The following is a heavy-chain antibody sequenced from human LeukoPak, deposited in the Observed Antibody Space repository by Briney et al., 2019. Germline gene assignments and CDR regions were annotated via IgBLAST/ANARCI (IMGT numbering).Heavy chain of an antibody. CDR1: GFTVSNDH. V-gene: IGHV3-66*01. CDR2: IYPSGTT. J-gene: IGHJ3*02. D-gene: IGHD2-15*01. Sequence: GGSLRLSCAASGFTVSNDHMTWVRKAPGKGLEWISVIYPSGTTQYANSVKGRFTISRDISKNTLYLQMNSLRDEDTAVYFCARRILLSGLDIWGQGTMVTVSS. CDR3: ARRILLSGLDI.